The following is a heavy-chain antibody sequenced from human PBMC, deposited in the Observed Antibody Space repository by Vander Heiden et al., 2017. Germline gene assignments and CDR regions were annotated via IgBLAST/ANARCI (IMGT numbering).Heavy chain of an antibody. D-gene: IGHD3-3*01. V-gene: IGHV3-7*01. J-gene: IGHJ2*01. CDR3: ARDPRYYDFWSGYLDWYFDL. CDR1: GFTFSSYW. CDR2: IKQDGSEK. Sequence: EVQLVESGGGLVQPGGSLRLSCEASGFTFSSYWLSGVRQAPGKGLELVANIKQDGSEKYYVDSVKGRFTISRDNAKNSLYLQMNSLRAEDTAVYYCARDPRYYDFWSGYLDWYFDLWGRGTLVTVSS.